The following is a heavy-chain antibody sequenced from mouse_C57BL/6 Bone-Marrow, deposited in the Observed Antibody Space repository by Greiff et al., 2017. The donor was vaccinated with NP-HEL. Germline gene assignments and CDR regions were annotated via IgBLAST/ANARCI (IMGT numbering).Heavy chain of an antibody. V-gene: IGHV1-26*01. D-gene: IGHD1-1*02. Sequence: EVQLQQSGPELVKPGASVKISCKASGYTFTDYYMNWVKQSHGKSLEWIGDINPNNGGTSYNQKFKGKATLTVDKSSSTAYMELRSLTSEDSAVYYCAYMVYFDYWGQGTTLTVSS. CDR1: GYTFTDYY. CDR3: AYMVYFDY. CDR2: INPNNGGT. J-gene: IGHJ2*01.